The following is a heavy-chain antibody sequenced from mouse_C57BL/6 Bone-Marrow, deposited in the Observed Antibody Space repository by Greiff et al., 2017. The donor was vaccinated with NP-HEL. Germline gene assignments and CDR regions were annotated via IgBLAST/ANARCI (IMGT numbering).Heavy chain of an antibody. Sequence: QVQLQQSGAELVRPGTSVKVSCKASGYAFTNYLIEWVKKRPGQGLEWIGVINPGSGGTNYNEKFKGKATLTADKSSSTAYMQLSSLTSEDSAVYFCASYYWFAYWGQGTLVTVSA. CDR3: ASYYWFAY. CDR2: INPGSGGT. CDR1: GYAFTNYL. J-gene: IGHJ3*01. V-gene: IGHV1-54*01. D-gene: IGHD2-1*01.